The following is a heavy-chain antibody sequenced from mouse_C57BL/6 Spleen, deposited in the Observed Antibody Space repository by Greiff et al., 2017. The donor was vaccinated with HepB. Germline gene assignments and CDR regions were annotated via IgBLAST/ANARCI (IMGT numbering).Heavy chain of an antibody. V-gene: IGHV8-12*01. D-gene: IGHD1-1*01. J-gene: IGHJ2*01. CDR1: GFSLSTSGMG. CDR2: IYWDDDK. CDR3: ARSDLQRYYFDY. Sequence: QVTLKESGPGILQSSQTLSLTCSFSGFSLSTSGMGVSWIRQPSGKGLEWLAHIYWDDDKRYNTSLKSRPTISKDTSSNQVFLKITSVDTADTATYYCARSDLQRYYFDYWGQGTTLTVSS.